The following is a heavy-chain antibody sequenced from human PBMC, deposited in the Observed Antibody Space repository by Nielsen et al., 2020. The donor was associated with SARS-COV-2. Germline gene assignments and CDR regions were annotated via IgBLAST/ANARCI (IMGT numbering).Heavy chain of an antibody. CDR2: IIPIFGTA. CDR1: GGTFSSYA. Sequence: SVKVSCKASGGTFSSYAISWVRQAPGQGLEWMGGIIPIFGTANYAQKFQGRVTITADESTSTAYMELSSLRSEDTAVYYCARAKGGGDGYNSDAFDIWGQGTMVTVSS. D-gene: IGHD5-24*01. J-gene: IGHJ3*02. V-gene: IGHV1-69*13. CDR3: ARAKGGGDGYNSDAFDI.